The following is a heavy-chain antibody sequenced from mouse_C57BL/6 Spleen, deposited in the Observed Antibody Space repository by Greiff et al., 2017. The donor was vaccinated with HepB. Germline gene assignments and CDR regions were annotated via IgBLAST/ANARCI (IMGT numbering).Heavy chain of an antibody. CDR2: INPSSGYT. D-gene: IGHD2-3*01. CDR3: ATSDDGYYNAMDY. Sequence: VQLQQSGAELAKPGASVKLSCKASGYTFTSYWMHWVKQRPGQGLEWIGYINPSSGYTKYNQKFKDKATLTADKSSSTAYMQLSSLTYEDSAVYYCATSDDGYYNAMDYWGQGTSVTVSS. V-gene: IGHV1-7*01. J-gene: IGHJ4*01. CDR1: GYTFTSYW.